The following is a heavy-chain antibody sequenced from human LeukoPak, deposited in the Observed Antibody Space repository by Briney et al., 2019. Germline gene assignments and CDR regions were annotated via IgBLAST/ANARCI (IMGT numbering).Heavy chain of an antibody. J-gene: IGHJ4*02. V-gene: IGHV4-34*01. Sequence: SETLSLTCAVYGGSFSGYYWSWIRQPPGKGLEWIGEINHSGSTNYNPPLKSRATISVDTPKNQFSLKLSSVTAADTAVYYCARHWLGGSYSSFDYWGQGTLVTVSS. CDR2: INHSGST. CDR3: ARHWLGGSYSSFDY. CDR1: GGSFSGYY. D-gene: IGHD1-26*01.